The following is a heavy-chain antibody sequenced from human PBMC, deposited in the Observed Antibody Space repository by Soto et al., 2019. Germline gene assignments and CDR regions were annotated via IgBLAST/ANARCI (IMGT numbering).Heavy chain of an antibody. V-gene: IGHV3-9*01. J-gene: IGHJ4*02. Sequence: EVQLVESGGGLVQPGRSLRLSCAASGFTFDDYAMHWVRQAPGKGLEWVSGISWNSGSIGYADSVKGRFTISRDNAKNSLYLQMNSLRAEDTALYYCAKARSGSYYTSVFDYWGPGNLVTDSS. CDR1: GFTFDDYA. D-gene: IGHD3-10*01. CDR3: AKARSGSYYTSVFDY. CDR2: ISWNSGSI.